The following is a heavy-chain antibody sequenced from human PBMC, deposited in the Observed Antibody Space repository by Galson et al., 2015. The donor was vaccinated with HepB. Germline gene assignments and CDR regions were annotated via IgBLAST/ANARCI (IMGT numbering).Heavy chain of an antibody. CDR1: GYTLTELS. CDR2: FDPEDGET. Sequence: SVKVSCKVSGYTLTELSMLWVRQAPGKGLEWMGGFDPEDGETIYAQKFQGRVTMTKDTSTDTAYMELSSLRSEDTAVYYCATIPYYYDSSGYYYKGVYWGQGTLVTVSS. CDR3: ATIPYYYDSSGYYYKGVY. J-gene: IGHJ4*02. V-gene: IGHV1-24*01. D-gene: IGHD3-22*01.